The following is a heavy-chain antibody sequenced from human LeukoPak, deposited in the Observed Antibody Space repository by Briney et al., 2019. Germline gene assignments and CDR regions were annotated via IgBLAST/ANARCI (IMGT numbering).Heavy chain of an antibody. V-gene: IGHV4-39*07. D-gene: IGHD2-15*01. Sequence: PSETLSLTCTVSGGSISSSSYYWGWIRQPPGKGLEWIGSIYYSGSTYYNPSLKSRVTISVDTSKNQFSLKLSSVTAADTAVYYCARFRSWSPYFDYWGQGTLVTVSS. CDR2: IYYSGST. CDR3: ARFRSWSPYFDY. J-gene: IGHJ4*02. CDR1: GGSISSSSYY.